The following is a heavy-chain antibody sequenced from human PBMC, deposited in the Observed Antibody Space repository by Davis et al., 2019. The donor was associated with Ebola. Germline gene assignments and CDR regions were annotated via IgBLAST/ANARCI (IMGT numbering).Heavy chain of an antibody. D-gene: IGHD7-27*01. CDR1: GGSSSGYY. CDR2: INHSGST. CDR3: ARRPLGGNWFDP. Sequence: MPGGSLRLSCAVYGGSSSGYYWSWIRQPPGKGLEWIGEINHSGSTNYNPSLKSRVTISVDTSKNQFSLKLSSVTAADTAVYYCARRPLGGNWFDPWGQGTLVTVSS. V-gene: IGHV4-34*01. J-gene: IGHJ5*02.